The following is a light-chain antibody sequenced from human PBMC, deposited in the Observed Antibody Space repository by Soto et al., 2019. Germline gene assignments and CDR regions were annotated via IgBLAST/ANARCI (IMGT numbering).Light chain of an antibody. Sequence: IRMTQSPSTVSASVGDTVTVTCRASQSVSGWLAWYQQKPGEAPKLLIYGASALPRGVPSRFSGSGSGTKFTLTIASLQPDDFATYYCQQYETFSGTFGPGTKVDI. V-gene: IGKV1-5*01. CDR2: GAS. CDR3: QQYETFSGT. J-gene: IGKJ1*01. CDR1: QSVSGW.